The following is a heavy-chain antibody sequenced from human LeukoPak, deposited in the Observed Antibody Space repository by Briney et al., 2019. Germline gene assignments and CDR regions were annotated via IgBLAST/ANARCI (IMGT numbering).Heavy chain of an antibody. V-gene: IGHV1-2*02. CDR3: ARFGSGSYGELDY. CDR1: GYTFTSYD. J-gene: IGHJ4*02. D-gene: IGHD3-10*01. Sequence: GASVNVSCKASGYTFTSYDINWVRQATGQGLEWMGWINPNSGGTNYAQKFQGRVTMTRDTSISTAYMELSRLRSDDTAVYYCARFGSGSYGELDYWGQGTLVTVSS. CDR2: INPNSGGT.